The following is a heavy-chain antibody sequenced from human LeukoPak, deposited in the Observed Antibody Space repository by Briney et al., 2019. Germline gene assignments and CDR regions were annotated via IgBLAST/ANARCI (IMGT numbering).Heavy chain of an antibody. D-gene: IGHD3-3*02. CDR2: INYNGAIT. V-gene: IGHV3-20*04. J-gene: IGHJ4*02. Sequence: GGSLRLSCATSGFTFVDYGLSWVRRAPGRGLEWLCAINYNGAITDYADSVKGRFTISRDNAKNSLYLRMDSLRAEDTALYYCARGRLGPSFSVSHFDLWGQGTLVTVSS. CDR1: GFTFVDYG. CDR3: ARGRLGPSFSVSHFDL.